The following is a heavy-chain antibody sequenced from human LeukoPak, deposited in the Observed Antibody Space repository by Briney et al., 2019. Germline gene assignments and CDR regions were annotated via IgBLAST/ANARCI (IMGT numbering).Heavy chain of an antibody. J-gene: IGHJ4*02. CDR1: GGSISGGGYS. V-gene: IGHV4-30-4*07. Sequence: SETLSLTCAVSGGSISGGGYSWSWIRQPPGKGLEWIGYIYYSGTTYYNSSLKSRVTISVDTSKNQFSLKLSSVTAADTAVYYCASRREGTFDYWGQGTLVTVSS. D-gene: IGHD3-10*01. CDR2: IYYSGTT. CDR3: ASRREGTFDY.